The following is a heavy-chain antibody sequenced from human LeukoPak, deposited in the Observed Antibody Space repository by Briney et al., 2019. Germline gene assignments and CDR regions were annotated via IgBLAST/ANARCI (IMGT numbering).Heavy chain of an antibody. Sequence: PGGSLRLSCAASGFTFSSYWMHWVRQAPGKGLVWVSRIKSDGSSTSYADSVKGRFTISRDNAKNTLYLQMNSLRAEDTAVYYCARSDWFDPWGQETPVTVSS. V-gene: IGHV3-74*01. D-gene: IGHD1-26*01. CDR3: ARSDWFDP. CDR2: IKSDGSST. J-gene: IGHJ5*02. CDR1: GFTFSSYW.